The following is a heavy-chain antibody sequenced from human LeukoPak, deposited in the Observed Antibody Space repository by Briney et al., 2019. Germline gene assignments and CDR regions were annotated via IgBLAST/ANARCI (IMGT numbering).Heavy chain of an antibody. V-gene: IGHV1-3*01. Sequence: GASVKVSCKASGYTFTSYAMHWVRQAPGQRLEWMGWINAGNGNTKYSQKFQGRVTITRDTSASTAYMELSSLRSEDTAVYYCARDSNYDINRGLNYYFDYWGQGTLVTVSS. CDR2: INAGNGNT. D-gene: IGHD3-22*01. CDR1: GYTFTSYA. J-gene: IGHJ4*02. CDR3: ARDSNYDINRGLNYYFDY.